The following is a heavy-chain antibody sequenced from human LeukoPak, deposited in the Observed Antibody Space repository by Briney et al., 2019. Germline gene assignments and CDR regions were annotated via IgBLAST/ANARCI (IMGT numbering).Heavy chain of an antibody. Sequence: SVKVSCKASGGTFSSYAISWVRQAPGQGLEWMGGIIPIFGTANYAQKFQGRVTITADESTSTAYMELSSLRSEDTAVYYCARDRGSSSSYYYYMDVWGKGTTVTVSS. D-gene: IGHD6-6*01. CDR1: GGTFSSYA. CDR2: IIPIFGTA. J-gene: IGHJ6*03. CDR3: ARDRGSSSSYYYYMDV. V-gene: IGHV1-69*13.